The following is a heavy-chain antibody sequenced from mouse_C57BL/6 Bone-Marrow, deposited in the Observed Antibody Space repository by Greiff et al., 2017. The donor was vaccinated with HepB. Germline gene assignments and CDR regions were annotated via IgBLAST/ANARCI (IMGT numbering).Heavy chain of an antibody. J-gene: IGHJ2*01. CDR3: ARVPIYYYLYYFDY. Sequence: EVMLVESGGGLVKPGGSLKLSCAASGFTFSSYAMSWVRQTPEKRLEWVATISDGGSYTYYPDNVKGRFTISRDNAKNNLYLQMSHLKSEDTAMYYCARVPIYYYLYYFDYWGQGTTLTVSS. V-gene: IGHV5-4*03. CDR1: GFTFSSYA. CDR2: ISDGGSYT. D-gene: IGHD1-1*01.